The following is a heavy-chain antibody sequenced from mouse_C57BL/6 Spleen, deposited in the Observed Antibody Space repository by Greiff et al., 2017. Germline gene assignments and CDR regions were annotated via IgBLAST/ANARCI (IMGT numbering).Heavy chain of an antibody. CDR1: GYTFTSYW. CDR3: ARRDYDYDRYALDY. J-gene: IGHJ4*01. D-gene: IGHD2-4*01. V-gene: IGHV1-72*01. CDR2: IDPNSGGT. Sequence: QVQLKQPGAELVKPGASVKLSCKASGYTFTSYWMHWVKQRPGRGLEWIGRIDPNSGGTKYNEKFKSKATLTVDKPSSTAYMQLSSLTSEDSAVYYCARRDYDYDRYALDYWGQGTSATVSS.